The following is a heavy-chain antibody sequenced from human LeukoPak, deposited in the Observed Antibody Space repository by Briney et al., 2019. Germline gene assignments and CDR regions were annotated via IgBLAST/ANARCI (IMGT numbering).Heavy chain of an antibody. Sequence: GESLKISCKGSGYSLNTYWIGWVRQMPGKGLEWMGIIYPGDSDTRYSPSFQGQVTVSADKSISTAYLQWRSLKASDTAMYYCVRLVDLGAFDIWGQGTMVTVSS. CDR3: VRLVDLGAFDI. V-gene: IGHV5-51*01. D-gene: IGHD3-3*01. CDR1: GYSLNTYW. J-gene: IGHJ3*02. CDR2: IYPGDSDT.